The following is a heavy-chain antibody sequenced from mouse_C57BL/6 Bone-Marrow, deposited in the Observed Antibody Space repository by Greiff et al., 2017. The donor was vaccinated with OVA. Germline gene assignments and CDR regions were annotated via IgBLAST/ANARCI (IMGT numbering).Heavy chain of an antibody. J-gene: IGHJ3*01. V-gene: IGHV5-6*01. CDR2: ISSGGSYT. Sequence: EVKLVESGGDLVKPGGSLKLSCAASGFTFSSYGMSWVRQTPDKRLEWVATISSGGSYTYYPDSVKGRFTISRDNAKNTLYLQMSSLKAEDTAMYYCARGGYYGSGAYWGQGTLVTVSA. CDR3: ARGGYYGSGAY. D-gene: IGHD1-1*01. CDR1: GFTFSSYG.